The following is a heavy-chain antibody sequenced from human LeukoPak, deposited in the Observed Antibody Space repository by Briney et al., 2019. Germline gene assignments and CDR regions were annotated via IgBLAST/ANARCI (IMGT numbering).Heavy chain of an antibody. D-gene: IGHD6-19*01. J-gene: IGHJ4*02. CDR1: GFIFSSLW. CDR2: ISGSGGSA. CDR3: AKEERYSSRIENSWASDY. V-gene: IGHV3-23*01. Sequence: GGSLRLSCEASGFIFSSLWMHWVRQAPGKGMNWVSSISGSGGSAHYADSVKGRFTISRDNSKNTVYLQMNSLRAEDTAVYFCAKEERYSSRIENSWASDYWGQGTLVTVSS.